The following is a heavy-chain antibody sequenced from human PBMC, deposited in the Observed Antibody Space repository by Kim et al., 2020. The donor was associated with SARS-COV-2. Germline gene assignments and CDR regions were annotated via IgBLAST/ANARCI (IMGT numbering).Heavy chain of an antibody. V-gene: IGHV1-3*01. D-gene: IGHD4-17*01. CDR3: ASPGPSDDYGDLWYFDY. CDR1: GYTFTSYA. CDR2: INAGNGNT. Sequence: ASVKVSCKASGYTFTSYAMHWVRQAPGQRLERMGWINAGNGNTKYSQKFQGRVTITRDTSASTAYMELSSLRSEDTAVYYCASPGPSDDYGDLWYFDYWGQGTLVTVSS. J-gene: IGHJ4*02.